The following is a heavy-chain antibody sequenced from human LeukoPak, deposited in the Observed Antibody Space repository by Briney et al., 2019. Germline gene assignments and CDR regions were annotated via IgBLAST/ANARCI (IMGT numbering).Heavy chain of an antibody. CDR1: GYTLTELS. D-gene: IGHD2-15*01. CDR3: ATPSPPGYCSGGSCYYYYGMDV. Sequence: ASVTVSCKVSGYTLTELSMHWVRQAPGKGLEWMGGFDPEDGETIYAQKFQGRVTMTEDTSTDTAYMELSSLRSEDTAVYYCATPSPPGYCSGGSCYYYYGMDVWGQGTTVTVSS. CDR2: FDPEDGET. V-gene: IGHV1-24*01. J-gene: IGHJ6*02.